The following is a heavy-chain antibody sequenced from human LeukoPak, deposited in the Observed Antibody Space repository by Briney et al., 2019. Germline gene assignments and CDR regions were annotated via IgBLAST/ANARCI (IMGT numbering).Heavy chain of an antibody. V-gene: IGHV1-3*01. CDR3: ARAIPSRENWFDP. Sequence: GASVKVSCKASGYTFTSYAMHWVRQAPGQRLEWMGWINAGNGNTKYSQKFQGRVTITRDTSASTAYMELSSLRSEDTAVYYCARAIPSRENWFDPWGQGTLVTVSS. CDR1: GYTFTSYA. J-gene: IGHJ5*02. CDR2: INAGNGNT.